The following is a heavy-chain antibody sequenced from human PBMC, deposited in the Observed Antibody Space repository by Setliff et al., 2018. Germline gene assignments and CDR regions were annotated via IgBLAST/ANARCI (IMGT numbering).Heavy chain of an antibody. V-gene: IGHV1-18*01. CDR1: GYTFTNYG. CDR3: ARAGRNNYDSSGYYYDLYYYNYMDV. J-gene: IGHJ6*03. Sequence: ASVKVSCKASGYTFTNYGISWVRQAPGQGLEWMGWISAYNGNTNYAQKLRGRVTMTTDISTSTAYMELRSLRSDDTAVYYCARAGRNNYDSSGYYYDLYYYNYMDVWAKGTTVTVSS. CDR2: ISAYNGNT. D-gene: IGHD3-22*01.